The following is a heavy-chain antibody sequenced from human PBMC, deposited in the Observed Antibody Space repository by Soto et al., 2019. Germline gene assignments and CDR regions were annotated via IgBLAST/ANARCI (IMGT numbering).Heavy chain of an antibody. D-gene: IGHD5-18*01. CDR1: GVTFSSYA. J-gene: IGHJ4*02. Sequence: QVQLVQSGAEVKKPGSSVKVSCTASGVTFSSYAISWVRQAPGQGLEWMGAIIHFCGTANYAQKFQGRVTITADKSTSTAYMELSSLRSEATAVYDGATLGGTAMVKIDYCGQGTLGAVSS. V-gene: IGHV1-69*06. CDR2: IIHFCGTA. CDR3: ATLGGTAMVKIDY.